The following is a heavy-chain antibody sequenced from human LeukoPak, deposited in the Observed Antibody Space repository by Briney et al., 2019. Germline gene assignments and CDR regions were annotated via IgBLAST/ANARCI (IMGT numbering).Heavy chain of an antibody. D-gene: IGHD5-18*01. J-gene: IGHJ3*02. V-gene: IGHV3-30*14. CDR3: ARGTRRLIQLWRGDAFDI. Sequence: GRSLRLSCAASGFTFSSYAMHWVRQAPGKGLEWVAVISYDGSNKYYADSVKGRFTISRDNSKNTLYLQMGSLRAEDMAVYYCARGTRRLIQLWRGDAFDIWGQGTMVTVSS. CDR1: GFTFSSYA. CDR2: ISYDGSNK.